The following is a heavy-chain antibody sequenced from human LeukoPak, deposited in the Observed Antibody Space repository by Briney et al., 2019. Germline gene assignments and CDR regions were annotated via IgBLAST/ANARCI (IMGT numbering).Heavy chain of an antibody. V-gene: IGHV3-30-3*01. CDR2: ISCDGSNK. D-gene: IGHD5-12*01. J-gene: IGHJ6*02. CDR1: GFSFSNAW. CDR3: ARDLRSGYDNGMDV. Sequence: GGSLRLSCAASGFSFSNAWMSWVRQAPGKGLEWVAVISCDGSNKYYADSVKGRFTISRDNSKNTLYLQMNSLRAEDTAVYYCARDLRSGYDNGMDVWGQGTTVTVSS.